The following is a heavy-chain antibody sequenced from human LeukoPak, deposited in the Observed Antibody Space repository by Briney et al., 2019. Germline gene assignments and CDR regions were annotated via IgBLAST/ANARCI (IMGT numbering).Heavy chain of an antibody. V-gene: IGHV4-34*01. CDR2: INHSGST. J-gene: IGHJ6*03. CDR3: ARDRLDIVVFPPSKHRRYMDV. Sequence: SETLSLTCAVYGGSFSGYYWSWIRQPPGKGLEWIGEINHSGSTNYNPSLKSRVTISVDTSKNQFSLKLSSVTAADTAVYYCARDRLDIVVFPPSKHRRYMDVWGKGTTVTVS. D-gene: IGHD2-15*01. CDR1: GGSFSGYY.